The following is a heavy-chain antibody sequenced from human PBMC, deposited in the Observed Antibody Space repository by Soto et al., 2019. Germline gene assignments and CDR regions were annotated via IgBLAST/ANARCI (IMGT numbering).Heavy chain of an antibody. CDR3: ARDRHYYGSGSYLGY. V-gene: IGHV4-59*01. CDR1: GGSISSYY. D-gene: IGHD3-10*01. J-gene: IGHJ4*02. Sequence: SETLSLTCTVSGGSISSYYWSWIRQPPGKGLEWIGYIYYSGSTNYNPSLKSRVTISVDTSKNQFSLKLSSVTAADTAVYYCARDRHYYGSGSYLGYWGQGTLVTVSS. CDR2: IYYSGST.